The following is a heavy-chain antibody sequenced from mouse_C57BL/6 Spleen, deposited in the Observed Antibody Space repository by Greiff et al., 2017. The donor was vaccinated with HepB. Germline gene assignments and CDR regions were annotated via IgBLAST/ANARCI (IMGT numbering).Heavy chain of an antibody. CDR2: IDPETGGT. CDR3: TRSFITPAPSAMDY. CDR1: GYTFTDYE. Sequence: QVQLKESGAELVRPGASVTLSCKASGYTFTDYEMHWVKQTPVHGLEWIGAIDPETGGTAYNQKFKGKAILTADKSSSTAYMELRSLTSEDSAVYYCTRSFITPAPSAMDYWGQGTSVTVSS. V-gene: IGHV1-15*01. D-gene: IGHD1-1*01. J-gene: IGHJ4*01.